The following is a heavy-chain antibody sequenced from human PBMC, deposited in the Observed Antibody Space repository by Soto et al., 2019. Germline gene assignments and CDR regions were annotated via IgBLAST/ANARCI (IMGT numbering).Heavy chain of an antibody. CDR1: GFTFIDHH. CDR2: ARNKANSYTT. D-gene: IGHD2-8*01. CDR3: ARLMGTSFDL. V-gene: IGHV3-72*01. Sequence: WGSLRLSCAASGFTFIDHHIDLCRHAPGKGLEWVVRARNKANSYTTAYAASVKGRFTISRDDSKNSLSLQMNSLKTEDTAVYFCARLMGTSFDLWGQGTLVTVSS. J-gene: IGHJ4*02.